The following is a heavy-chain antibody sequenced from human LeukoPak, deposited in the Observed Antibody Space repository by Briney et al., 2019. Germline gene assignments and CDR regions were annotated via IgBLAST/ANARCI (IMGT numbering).Heavy chain of an antibody. CDR2: ISRSGDTI. D-gene: IGHD3-10*01. CDR3: ARDPALHGSGSYVY. Sequence: GGSLRLSCAASGFIFNFYEINWVRQAPGKGLEWVSYISRSGDTIYYTDSVKGRFTISRDNAKNSLYLQMNSLRAEDTAVYYCARDPALHGSGSYVYWGQGTLVTVSS. CDR1: GFIFNFYE. J-gene: IGHJ4*02. V-gene: IGHV3-48*03.